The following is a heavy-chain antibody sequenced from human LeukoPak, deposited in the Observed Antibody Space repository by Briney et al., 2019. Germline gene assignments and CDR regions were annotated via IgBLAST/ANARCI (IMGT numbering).Heavy chain of an antibody. V-gene: IGHV3-30*18. D-gene: IGHD3-22*01. Sequence: GGSLRLSCAASGFTFSNYWMSWVRQAPGKGLEWVAVISYDGSNKYYADSVKGRFTISRDNSKNTLYLQMNSLRAEDTAVYYCAKAWDSSGLYYFDYWGQGTLVTVSS. J-gene: IGHJ4*02. CDR3: AKAWDSSGLYYFDY. CDR2: ISYDGSNK. CDR1: GFTFSNYW.